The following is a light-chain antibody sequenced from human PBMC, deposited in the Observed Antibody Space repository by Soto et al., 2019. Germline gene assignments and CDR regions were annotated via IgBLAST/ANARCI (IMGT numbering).Light chain of an antibody. V-gene: IGKV3-20*01. CDR3: QHYGNSPGLFT. CDR1: QSVSSTY. Sequence: EIVWTQSPGTRSLSPGERATLSCRASQSVSSTYLAWYQQKPGQAPRLLIYDASSRSTGIPDRFSGSGSGTDFTLTISRLEPEDFAVYYCQHYGNSPGLFTFGPGTKVDIK. J-gene: IGKJ3*01. CDR2: DAS.